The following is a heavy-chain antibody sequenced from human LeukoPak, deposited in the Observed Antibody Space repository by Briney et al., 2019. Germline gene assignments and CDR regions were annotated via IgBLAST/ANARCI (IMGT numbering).Heavy chain of an antibody. D-gene: IGHD2-2*01. CDR3: ARPKLGYCSSTSCYGARRANDAFDI. V-gene: IGHV4-34*01. CDR2: INHSGST. CDR1: GDSISHYY. J-gene: IGHJ3*02. Sequence: HPSETLSLTCTVSGDSISHYYWTWVRQPPGKGLEWIGEINHSGSTNYNPSLKSRVSISVDTSKNQFSLKLSSVTAADTAVYYCARPKLGYCSSTSCYGARRANDAFDIWGQGTMVTVSS.